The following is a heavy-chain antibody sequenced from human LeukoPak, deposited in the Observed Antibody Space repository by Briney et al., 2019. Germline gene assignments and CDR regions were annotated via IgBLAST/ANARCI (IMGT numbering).Heavy chain of an antibody. Sequence: SETLSLTCAVSGYSISSGYYWGWIRQPPGKGLEWIGSIYHSGSTYYNPSLKSRVTISVDTSKNQLSLKLSSVTAADTAVYYCALIVVVPAAIPLLWFDYWGQGTLVTVSS. CDR1: GYSISSGYY. CDR2: IYHSGST. D-gene: IGHD2-2*02. CDR3: ALIVVVPAAIPLLWFDY. J-gene: IGHJ4*02. V-gene: IGHV4-38-2*01.